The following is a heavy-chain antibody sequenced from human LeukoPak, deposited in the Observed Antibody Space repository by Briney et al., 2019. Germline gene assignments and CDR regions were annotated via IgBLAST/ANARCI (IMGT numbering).Heavy chain of an antibody. Sequence: SGGSLRLSCAASGFSFSSYSMKWVRQAPGKGLEWVANIKQDGSEKYYVDSVKGRFTISRDNAKNSLYLQMNSLRAEDTAVYYCARDTWVTTVTTFRFDPWGQGTLVTVSS. CDR1: GFSFSSYS. D-gene: IGHD4-17*01. CDR3: ARDTWVTTVTTFRFDP. CDR2: IKQDGSEK. J-gene: IGHJ5*02. V-gene: IGHV3-7*01.